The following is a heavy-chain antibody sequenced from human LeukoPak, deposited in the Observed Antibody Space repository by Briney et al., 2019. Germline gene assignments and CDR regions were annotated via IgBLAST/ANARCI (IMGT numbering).Heavy chain of an antibody. Sequence: SETLSLTCTVSGDSINSLDLWSWVRQPPGKGLEWIGEMYLSGTTHSNPSVKSRVTISIDKSKNQFFLNLSSVTAADTAVYYCAGPVGRYSSGLYYYYFDYWGQGTLVTVSS. CDR1: GDSINSLDL. CDR3: AGPVGRYSSGLYYYYFDY. V-gene: IGHV4-4*02. D-gene: IGHD3-22*01. J-gene: IGHJ4*02. CDR2: MYLSGTT.